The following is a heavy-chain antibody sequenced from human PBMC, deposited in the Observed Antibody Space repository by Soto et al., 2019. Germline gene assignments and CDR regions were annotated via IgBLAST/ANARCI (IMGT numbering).Heavy chain of an antibody. Sequence: QVQLQQWGAGLLKPSETLSLTCAVYGGSFSGYYWSWIRQPPGKGLEWIGEINHSGSTNYNPSLKSRGTISVDTHKNQFSLKLGSVTAADTAVYYCARGRRSGWYGYWGRGTLVTVSS. CDR2: INHSGST. J-gene: IGHJ4*02. D-gene: IGHD6-19*01. CDR3: ARGRRSGWYGY. CDR1: GGSFSGYY. V-gene: IGHV4-34*01.